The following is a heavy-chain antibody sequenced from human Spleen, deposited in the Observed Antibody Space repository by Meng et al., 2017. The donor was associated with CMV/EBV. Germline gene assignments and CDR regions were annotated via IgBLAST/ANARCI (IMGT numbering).Heavy chain of an antibody. CDR3: ARGLLGAWGGFDI. CDR2: ISSSSSYI. CDR1: GFNFSPYG. D-gene: IGHD7-27*01. Sequence: GESLKISCVASGFNFSPYGMNWVRQAPGKGLEWVSSISSSSSYIHYADSVKGRFTISRDNSKNTLYFQMNSLRTEDTAVYYCARGLLGAWGGFDIWGQGTMVTVSS. J-gene: IGHJ3*02. V-gene: IGHV3-21*01.